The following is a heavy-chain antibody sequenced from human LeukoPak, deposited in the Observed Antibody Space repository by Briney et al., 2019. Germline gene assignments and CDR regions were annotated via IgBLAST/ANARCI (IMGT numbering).Heavy chain of an antibody. CDR3: ARGGYYYDSSGYSHLPDY. V-gene: IGHV1-69*13. CDR2: IIPIFGTA. Sequence: SVKASCKASGGTFSSYAISWVRQAPGQGLEWMGGIIPIFGTANYAQKFQGRVTITADESTSTAYMELSSLRSEDTAVYYCARGGYYYDSSGYSHLPDYWGQGTLVTVSA. D-gene: IGHD3-22*01. J-gene: IGHJ4*02. CDR1: GGTFSSYA.